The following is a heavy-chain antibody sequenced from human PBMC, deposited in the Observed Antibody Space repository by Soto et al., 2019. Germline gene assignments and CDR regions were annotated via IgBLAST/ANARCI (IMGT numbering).Heavy chain of an antibody. V-gene: IGHV1-69*13. D-gene: IGHD3-22*01. J-gene: IGHJ4*02. CDR1: GGTFSSYA. CDR3: ARNEAMTYYYDSSGYTLDY. CDR2: IIPIFGTA. Sequence: SVKVSCKASGGTFSSYAISWVRQAPGQGLEWMGGIIPIFGTANYAQKFQGRVTITADESTSTAYMELSSLRSEDTAVYYCARNEAMTYYYDSSGYTLDYWGQGTLVTVSS.